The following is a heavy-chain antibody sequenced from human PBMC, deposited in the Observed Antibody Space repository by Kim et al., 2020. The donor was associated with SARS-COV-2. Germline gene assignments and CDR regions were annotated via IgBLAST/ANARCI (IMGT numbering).Heavy chain of an antibody. CDR2: ISYDGSNK. J-gene: IGHJ4*02. D-gene: IGHD3-16*01. CDR3: ARVHDYVWGSYFPFDY. V-gene: IGHV3-30-3*01. CDR1: GFTFSSYA. Sequence: GGSLRLSCAASGFTFSSYAMHWVRQAPGKGLEWVAVISYDGSNKYYADSVKGRFTISRDNSKNTLYLQMNSLRAEDTAVYYCARVHDYVWGSYFPFDYWGQGTLVTVSS.